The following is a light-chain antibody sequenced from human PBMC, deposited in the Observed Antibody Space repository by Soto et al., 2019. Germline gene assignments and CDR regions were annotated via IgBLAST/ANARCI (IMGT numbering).Light chain of an antibody. CDR3: QQSYSTPV. CDR1: QGIITY. Sequence: DIQLTQSPSSLSASVGDRVTITCRASQGIITYLNWYQQKPGKAPNLLIYSSSTLQSGVPSRFSGSGSGTDFTLTISSLQPEDFATYYCQQSYSTPVFGQGTRLEIK. J-gene: IGKJ5*01. V-gene: IGKV1-39*01. CDR2: SSS.